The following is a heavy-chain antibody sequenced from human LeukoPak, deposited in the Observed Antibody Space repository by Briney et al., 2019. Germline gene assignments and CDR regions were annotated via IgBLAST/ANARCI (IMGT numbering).Heavy chain of an antibody. CDR2: IIPIFGTA. Sequence: SVKVSCKASGGTFSSYAISWVRQAPGQGLEWMGGIIPIFGTANYAQKFQGRVTITADESTSTAYMELSSLGSEDTAVYYCVARSYYYDSSGYYLDIWGQGTMVTVSS. CDR3: VARSYYYDSSGYYLDI. V-gene: IGHV1-69*13. CDR1: GGTFSSYA. J-gene: IGHJ3*02. D-gene: IGHD3-22*01.